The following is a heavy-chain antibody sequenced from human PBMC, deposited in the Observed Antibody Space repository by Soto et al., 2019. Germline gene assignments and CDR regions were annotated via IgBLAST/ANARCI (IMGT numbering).Heavy chain of an antibody. Sequence: GGSLRLSCAASGFTFSSYSMNWVRQAPGKGLEWVSSISSSSSYIYYADSVKGRFTISRDNAKNSLYLQMNSLRAEDTAVYYCARAKLELHNAFDIWGQGTMVTVSS. D-gene: IGHD1-7*01. CDR1: GFTFSSYS. J-gene: IGHJ3*02. CDR3: ARAKLELHNAFDI. V-gene: IGHV3-21*01. CDR2: ISSSSSYI.